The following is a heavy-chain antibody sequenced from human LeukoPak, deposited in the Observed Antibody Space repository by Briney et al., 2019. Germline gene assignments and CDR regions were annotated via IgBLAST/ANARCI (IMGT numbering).Heavy chain of an antibody. CDR3: ASGGSGWYNRYYYYYYGMDV. Sequence: SVKVSCKASGGTFSSYAISWVRQAPGQGLEWMGGFIPIFDTANYPQKFQGRVTITADESTSTAYMELSSVRSEDTAVYYCASGGSGWYNRYYYYYYGMDVWRKGTTVTVSS. D-gene: IGHD6-19*01. J-gene: IGHJ6*04. CDR2: FIPIFDTA. V-gene: IGHV1-69*01. CDR1: GGTFSSYA.